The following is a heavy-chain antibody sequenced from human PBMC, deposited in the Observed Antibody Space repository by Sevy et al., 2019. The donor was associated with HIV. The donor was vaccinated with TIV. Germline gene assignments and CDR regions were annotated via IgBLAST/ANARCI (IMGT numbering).Heavy chain of an antibody. D-gene: IGHD3-16*02. Sequence: GESLKISCKGSGYSFTSYWIGWVRQMPGKGLEWMGIIYPGDSDTRYSPSFQGQVTISADKSISTAYLQWSSLKATDTAMYYCARVRELSPHYFDYWGQGTLVTVSS. CDR2: IYPGDSDT. CDR1: GYSFTSYW. J-gene: IGHJ4*02. V-gene: IGHV5-51*01. CDR3: ARVRELSPHYFDY.